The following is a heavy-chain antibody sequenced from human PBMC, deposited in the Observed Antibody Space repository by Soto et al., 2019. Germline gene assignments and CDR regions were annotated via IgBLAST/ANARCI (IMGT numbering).Heavy chain of an antibody. CDR1: GGTFSSYA. CDR2: IIPSFGTA. CDR3: ARTRRSVGVYIDS. V-gene: IGHV1-69*01. J-gene: IGHJ4*02. D-gene: IGHD1-26*01. Sequence: QVQLVQSGAEVKKPGSSVKVSCKASGGTFSSYAISWVRQAPGQGLEWMGGIIPSFGTANYAQKFQGRVTITADESTSTASMELSRLRSEDTAVFYCARTRRSVGVYIDSWGQGTLVTVSS.